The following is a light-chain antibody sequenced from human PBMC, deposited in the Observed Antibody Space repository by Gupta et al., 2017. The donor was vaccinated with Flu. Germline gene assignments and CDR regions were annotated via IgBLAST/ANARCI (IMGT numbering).Light chain of an antibody. Sequence: GRVTITCRASQSINNWLAWYQQKPGKAPKLLIYKASSLQSGVPSRFSGSGSGTEFSLTISSLQPDDFAIYYCHQYNSYSPETFGQGTKLEIK. CDR1: QSINNW. CDR2: KAS. J-gene: IGKJ2*01. CDR3: HQYNSYSPET. V-gene: IGKV1-5*03.